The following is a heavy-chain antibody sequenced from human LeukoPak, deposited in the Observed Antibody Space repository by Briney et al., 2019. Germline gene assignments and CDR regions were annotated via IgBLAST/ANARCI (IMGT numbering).Heavy chain of an antibody. CDR1: GFTFSSYA. Sequence: PGRSLRLSCAASGFTFSSYAMHWVSQAPGKGLEWVAVISYDGSNKYYADSVKGRFTISRDNSKNTLYLQMNSLRAEDTAVYYCARGANWISLDYWGQGTLVTVSS. J-gene: IGHJ4*02. V-gene: IGHV3-30*01. CDR2: ISYDGSNK. D-gene: IGHD2-2*03. CDR3: ARGANWISLDY.